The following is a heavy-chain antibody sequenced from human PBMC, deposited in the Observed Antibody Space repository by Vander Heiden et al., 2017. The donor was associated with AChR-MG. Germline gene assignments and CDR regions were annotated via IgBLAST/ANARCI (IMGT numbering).Heavy chain of an antibody. D-gene: IGHD5-12*01. CDR3: AKGSGGLRRKTNYYYMDV. J-gene: IGHJ6*03. V-gene: IGHV3-23*01. CDR2: ISGNGAFA. CDR1: GFTLGKYA. Sequence: EVQLLECGGGLVQPGGSLRLSWAASGFTLGKYAMGWVRQAPGKGLELVSVISGNGAFAHDADSVKGRFTISRDNSKNTVFLQMDGLRADDTAVYYCAKGSGGLRRKTNYYYMDVWGKGTTVTVSS.